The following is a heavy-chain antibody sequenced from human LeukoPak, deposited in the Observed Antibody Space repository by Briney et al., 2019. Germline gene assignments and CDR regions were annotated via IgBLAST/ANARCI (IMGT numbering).Heavy chain of an antibody. D-gene: IGHD6-19*01. J-gene: IGHJ4*02. Sequence: PSETLSLTRTVSVGSITDYYWSWIRQPPGKGREGLGFIYYSGYSGTTNYNPSLKSRITMSVDTSKNQFSLKVTSVTAADTAVYYCARGLRAVADWGQGTLVTVSS. CDR3: ARGLRAVAD. CDR2: IYYSGYSGTT. V-gene: IGHV4-59*01. CDR1: VGSITDYY.